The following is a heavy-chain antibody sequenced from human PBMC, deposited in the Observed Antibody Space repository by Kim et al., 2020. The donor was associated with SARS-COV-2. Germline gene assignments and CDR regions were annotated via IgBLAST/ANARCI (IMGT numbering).Heavy chain of an antibody. Sequence: GGSLRLSCAASGFTFGDYAMHWVRQAPGKGLEWVSGISWNSGSIGYADSVKGRFTISRDNAKNSLYLQMNSLRAEDTALYYCAKDRSGWYSYDAFDIWGQGTMVTVSS. D-gene: IGHD6-19*01. CDR2: ISWNSGSI. CDR3: AKDRSGWYSYDAFDI. V-gene: IGHV3-9*01. J-gene: IGHJ3*02. CDR1: GFTFGDYA.